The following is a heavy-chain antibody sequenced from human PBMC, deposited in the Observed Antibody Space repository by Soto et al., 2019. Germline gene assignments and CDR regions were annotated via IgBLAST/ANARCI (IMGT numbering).Heavy chain of an antibody. CDR3: ARDKAAAEFDT. D-gene: IGHD6-13*01. CDR1: GGSISSGIYY. J-gene: IGHJ5*02. CDR2: IYYSGST. V-gene: IGHV4-61*01. Sequence: QVQLQESGPGLVKPSETLSLTCTVSGGSISSGIYYWSWIRQPPGKRLEWIGLIYYSGSTNYNPSLKSRFSISVDTSKNQFSLKLSSVTAADTAVYYCARDKAAAEFDTWGQGTLVTVSS.